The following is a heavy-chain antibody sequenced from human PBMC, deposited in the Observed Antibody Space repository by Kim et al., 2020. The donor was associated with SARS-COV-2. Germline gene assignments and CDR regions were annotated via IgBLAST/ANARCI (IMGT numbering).Heavy chain of an antibody. J-gene: IGHJ4*02. V-gene: IGHV4-4*02. Sequence: LKGRVTISVDKSKNQFSLKLSSVTAADTAVYYCAGTDCSSTSCYSYFDYWGQGTLVTVSS. CDR3: AGTDCSSTSCYSYFDY. D-gene: IGHD2-2*01.